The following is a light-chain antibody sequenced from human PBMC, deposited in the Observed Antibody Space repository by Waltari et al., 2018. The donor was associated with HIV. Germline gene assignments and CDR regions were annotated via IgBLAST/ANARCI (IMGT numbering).Light chain of an antibody. Sequence: QSALTQPPSVSGSPGQSVTISCTGTSSDVGTYTRVSWYQQPPGTAPKVAICEVSNRPSGVPDRFSGSKSGDTASLTISGLQAEDEADYYCSSFTTSSTLIFGGGTRLTVL. J-gene: IGLJ2*01. V-gene: IGLV2-18*02. CDR3: SSFTTSSTLI. CDR2: EVS. CDR1: SSDVGTYTR.